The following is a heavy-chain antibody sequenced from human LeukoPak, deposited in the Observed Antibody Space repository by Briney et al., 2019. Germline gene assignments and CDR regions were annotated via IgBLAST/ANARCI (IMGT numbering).Heavy chain of an antibody. CDR1: GFTFSSYG. CDR2: ISYDGSNK. V-gene: IGHV3-30*03. CDR3: ARDAYSSSFDI. Sequence: GGSLRLSCAASGFTFSSYGMHWVRQAPGKGLEWVAVISYDGSNKYYADSVKGRFTISRDNSKNTLYLQMNSLRAEDTAVYYCARDAYSSSFDIWGQGTMVTVSS. D-gene: IGHD6-6*01. J-gene: IGHJ3*02.